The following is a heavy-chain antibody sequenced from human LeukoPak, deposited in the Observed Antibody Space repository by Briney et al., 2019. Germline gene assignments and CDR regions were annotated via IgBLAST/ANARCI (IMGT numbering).Heavy chain of an antibody. J-gene: IGHJ4*02. CDR2: IYYSGST. V-gene: IGHV4-59*12. CDR1: GGSISSYY. D-gene: IGHD3-10*01. Sequence: PSETLSLTCTVSGGSISSYYWSWIRQPPGKGLEWIGYIYYSGSTNYKPSLKSRVTISVDTSKNQFSLKLSSVTAADTAVYYCARDPSYYIGSDYWGQGTLVTVSS. CDR3: ARDPSYYIGSDY.